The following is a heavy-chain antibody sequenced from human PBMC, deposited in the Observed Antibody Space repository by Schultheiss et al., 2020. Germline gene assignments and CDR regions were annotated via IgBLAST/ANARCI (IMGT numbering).Heavy chain of an antibody. CDR3: ARVSGLEVRY. Sequence: GESLKISCAASGFTFSDYYMSWVRQAPGKGLEWLSYMGSGGTIYYADSVRGRFTISRDNARNSLYLQMNSLRDEDTAVYYCARVSGLEVRYWGQGTLVTVAS. CDR2: MGSGGTI. J-gene: IGHJ4*02. D-gene: IGHD3/OR15-3a*01. V-gene: IGHV3-69-1*01. CDR1: GFTFSDYY.